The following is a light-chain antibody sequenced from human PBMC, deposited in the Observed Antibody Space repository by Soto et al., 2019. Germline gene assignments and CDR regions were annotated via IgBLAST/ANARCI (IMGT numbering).Light chain of an antibody. CDR2: EVS. J-gene: IGLJ1*01. CDR3: CSYAGSSFYV. V-gene: IGLV2-23*02. CDR1: SSDVGSYNL. Sequence: QSALTQPASVSGSPGQSITISCTGTSSDVGSYNLVSWYQQHPGKAPKLMIYEVSKRPSGVSNRFSGSKSGNTASLTISGLQAEDEADYYCCSYAGSSFYVFGTGTRSPS.